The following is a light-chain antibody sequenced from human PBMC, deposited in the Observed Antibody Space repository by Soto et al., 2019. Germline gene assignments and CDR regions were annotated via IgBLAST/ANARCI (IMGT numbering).Light chain of an antibody. V-gene: IGKV1-33*01. CDR3: QQYNSMLS. CDR2: DAS. CDR1: HDVSRN. J-gene: IGKJ4*01. Sequence: DIQMTQSPSSLSASEGDRVTITCQSSHDVSRNLNWFQQKPGEAPQLLIYDASNLERGVPSRFSGSGSGTDFTLTFSSLQPEDVATYYCQQYNSMLSFGGGTEVEIK.